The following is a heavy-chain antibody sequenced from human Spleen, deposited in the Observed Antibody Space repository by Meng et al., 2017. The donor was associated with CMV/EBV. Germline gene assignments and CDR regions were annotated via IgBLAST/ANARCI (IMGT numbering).Heavy chain of an antibody. CDR1: SGFTLSGYA. CDR3: ARGAYTVTSFAEGRFDP. D-gene: IGHD4-11*01. CDR2: ISYDGSTE. J-gene: IGHJ5*02. V-gene: IGHV3-30*14. Sequence: GESLKISCVASSGFTLSGYAMHWVRQAPGKGLEWLALISYDGSTEYHADAVRGRFSISRDNADNSLYLQMSSLRAEDTATYYCARGAYTVTSFAEGRFDPWGQGILVTVSS.